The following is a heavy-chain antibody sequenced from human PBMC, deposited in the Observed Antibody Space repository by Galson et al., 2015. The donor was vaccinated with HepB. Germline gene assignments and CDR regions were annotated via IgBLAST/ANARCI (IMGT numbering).Heavy chain of an antibody. D-gene: IGHD2-8*02. V-gene: IGHV3-23*03. CDR2: IHSGGAGT. J-gene: IGHJ4*02. CDR3: AKELFPFSHWSSPCFDS. Sequence: SLRLSCAASGFSFSDFAMAWVRQAPGKGLEWISSIHSGGAGTYYADSVRGRFTLSRDNSKNTIYLQMNGLRAEDTAIYYCAKELFPFSHWSSPCFDSWGQGALVTVSS. CDR1: GFSFSDFA.